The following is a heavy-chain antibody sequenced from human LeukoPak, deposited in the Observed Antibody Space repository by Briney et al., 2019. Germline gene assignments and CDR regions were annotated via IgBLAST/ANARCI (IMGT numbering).Heavy chain of an antibody. CDR1: GGSISGSSYY. Sequence: SETLSLTCTVSGGSISGSSYYWGWIRQPPGKGLDWIGGIYYSGSTYYNPSLKGRVTISVDTSKNQFSLKLRSVTAADTAVYYCATTRRKTEVLLWFGELLPSLDVWGKGTTVTVSS. D-gene: IGHD3-10*01. CDR2: IYYSGST. CDR3: ATTRRKTEVLLWFGELLPSLDV. V-gene: IGHV4-39*07. J-gene: IGHJ6*04.